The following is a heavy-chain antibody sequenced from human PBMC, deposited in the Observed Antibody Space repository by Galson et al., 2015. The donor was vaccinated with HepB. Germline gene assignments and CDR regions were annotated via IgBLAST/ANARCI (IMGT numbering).Heavy chain of an antibody. D-gene: IGHD3-10*01. J-gene: IGHJ6*02. V-gene: IGHV1-46*03. CDR1: GGTFSSYT. CDR2: INPSGGST. Sequence: SVKVSCKASGGTFSSYTISWVRQAPGRGLEWMGIINPSGGSTSYAQKFQGRVTMTRDTSTSTVYMELSSLRSEDTAVYYCAREWGSMVRGFKDYYGMDVWGQGTTVTVSS. CDR3: AREWGSMVRGFKDYYGMDV.